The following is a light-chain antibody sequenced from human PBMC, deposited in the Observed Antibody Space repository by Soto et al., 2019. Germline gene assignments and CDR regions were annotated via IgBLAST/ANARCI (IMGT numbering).Light chain of an antibody. V-gene: IGKV3-11*01. Sequence: IVLTQSPATLSLWPGETAVLSCRANQTVSSYLSWYQHKPGQAPRLLIYDASKRAPGIPARFSGSGSGTDFTLSISSLEPEDFAVYYCQQRATSITFGQGTRLEIE. CDR1: QTVSSY. CDR2: DAS. J-gene: IGKJ5*01. CDR3: QQRATSIT.